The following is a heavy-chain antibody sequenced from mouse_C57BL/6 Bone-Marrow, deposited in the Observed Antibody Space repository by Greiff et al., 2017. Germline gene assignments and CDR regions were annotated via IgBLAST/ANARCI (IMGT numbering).Heavy chain of an antibody. CDR3: ARDGRGYFDV. D-gene: IGHD1-1*01. J-gene: IGHJ1*03. CDR1: GFTFSDYG. Sequence: EVKLVESGGGLVKPGGSLKLSCAASGFTFSDYGMHWVRQAPEKGLEWVAYISSGSSTIYYAYTVKGRFTISRDNAKNTLFLQMTSLRSEDTAMYYCARDGRGYFDVWGTGTTVTVSS. CDR2: ISSGSSTI. V-gene: IGHV5-17*01.